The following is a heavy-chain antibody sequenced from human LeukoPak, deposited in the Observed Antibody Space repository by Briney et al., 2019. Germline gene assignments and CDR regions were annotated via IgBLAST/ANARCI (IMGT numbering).Heavy chain of an antibody. D-gene: IGHD3-22*01. CDR2: IYPGDSDT. Sequence: PGESLKISCKGSGYSFTSYWIGWVRQMPGKGLEWMGIIYPGDSDTRYSPSFQGQVTISADKSISTAYLQWSSLKASDTAMYYCARQMTATYYYDSSGYYSDYWGQGTLVTVSS. CDR3: ARQMTATYYYDSSGYYSDY. V-gene: IGHV5-51*01. CDR1: GYSFTSYW. J-gene: IGHJ4*02.